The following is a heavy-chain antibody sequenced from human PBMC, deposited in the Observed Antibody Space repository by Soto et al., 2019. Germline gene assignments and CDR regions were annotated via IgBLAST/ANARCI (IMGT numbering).Heavy chain of an antibody. Sequence: ASVKVSCKASGYTFTIYGISWVRQAPGQGLEWMGWISAYNGNTNYAQKLQGRVTMTTDTSTSTAYMELRSLRSDDTAVYYCARDSRIKASKQSGGYWGQGTLVTVSS. V-gene: IGHV1-18*01. D-gene: IGHD3-10*01. CDR3: ARDSRIKASKQSGGY. J-gene: IGHJ4*02. CDR2: ISAYNGNT. CDR1: GYTFTIYG.